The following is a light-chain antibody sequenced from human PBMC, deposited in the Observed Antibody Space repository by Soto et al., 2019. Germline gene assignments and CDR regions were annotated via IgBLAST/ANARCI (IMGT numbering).Light chain of an antibody. CDR1: QSISSW. CDR2: FAS. CDR3: QQSYSTPRT. Sequence: DIQMTQSPSTLSASVGDRVTITCRASQSISSWLAWYQQKPGKAPKLLIYFASSLHSGVPSRFSGRGSGTDFTLTISSLQPEDYATYYCQQSYSTPRTFGQGTKVDIK. J-gene: IGKJ1*01. V-gene: IGKV1-39*01.